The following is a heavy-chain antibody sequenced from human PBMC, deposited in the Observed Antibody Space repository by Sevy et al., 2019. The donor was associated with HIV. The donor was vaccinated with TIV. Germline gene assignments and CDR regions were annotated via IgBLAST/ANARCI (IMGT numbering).Heavy chain of an antibody. Sequence: GGSLRLSCRASGFTFDDYTMSWVRQAPGKGLEWVAFIRSKAYGGTTEYAASVKGRFTISRDESKSIAYLQRNSLKTEDTAVYYCTRVEGAADWGMDVWGQGTTVTVSS. CDR2: IRSKAYGGTT. D-gene: IGHD1-26*01. J-gene: IGHJ6*02. CDR3: TRVEGAADWGMDV. CDR1: GFTFDDYT. V-gene: IGHV3-49*04.